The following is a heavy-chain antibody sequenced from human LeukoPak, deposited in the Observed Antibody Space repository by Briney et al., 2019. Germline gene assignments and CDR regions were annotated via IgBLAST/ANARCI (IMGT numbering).Heavy chain of an antibody. CDR3: AHSGTYYDFWSGYPYFEY. D-gene: IGHD3-3*01. CDR2: IYWNDDK. CDR1: GFSLSTSGVG. V-gene: IGHV2-5*01. Sequence: ESGPTLVNPTQTLTLTCTFSGFSLSTSGVGVGWIRQPPGKALEWLALIYWNDDKRYSPSLKSRLTITKDTSKNQVVLTMTNMDPVDTATYYCAHSGTYYDFWSGYPYFEYWGQGTLVTVSS. J-gene: IGHJ4*02.